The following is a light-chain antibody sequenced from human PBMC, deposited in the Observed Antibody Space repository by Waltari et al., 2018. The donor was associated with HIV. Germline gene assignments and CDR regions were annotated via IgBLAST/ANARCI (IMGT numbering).Light chain of an antibody. CDR3: SSYSPRGSVV. CDR1: TSDLSSLNF. J-gene: IGLJ3*02. V-gene: IGLV2-14*01. CDR2: EVS. Sequence: HSVLTQPASVSGSPGQSITISCSGPTSDLSSLNFVSWYQQSPGRAPKLIIFEVSSPPSGISDRFSVSKSGDTASLTISALRTEDEADYVCSSYSPRGSVVFGGGTKVTVL.